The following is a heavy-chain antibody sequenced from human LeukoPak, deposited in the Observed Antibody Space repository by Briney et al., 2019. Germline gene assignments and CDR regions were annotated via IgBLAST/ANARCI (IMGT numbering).Heavy chain of an antibody. CDR3: ARARKTRNIYGDYVFLFDY. CDR1: GSTFSGYH. J-gene: IGHJ4*02. CDR2: INPNSGDT. D-gene: IGHD4-17*01. Sequence: GASVKVSCKASGSTFSGYHMHWVRQAPGHGLEWMGWINPNSGDTKYAQNFRGRVTMTRDTSLSTAYMDLSRLRSDDTALYYCARARKTRNIYGDYVFLFDYWGQGTLVTVSS. V-gene: IGHV1-2*02.